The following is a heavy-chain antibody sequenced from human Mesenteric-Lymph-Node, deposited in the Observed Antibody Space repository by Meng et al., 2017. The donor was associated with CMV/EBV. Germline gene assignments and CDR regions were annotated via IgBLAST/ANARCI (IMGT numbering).Heavy chain of an antibody. CDR3: ARINRGYYYDSSGYSPFDY. Sequence: SETLSLTCTVSGGSISSYYWSWIRQPPGKGLEWIGYIYYSGSTNYNPSLKSRVTISVDTSKNQFSLKLSSVTAADTAVYYCARINRGYYYDSSGYSPFDYWGQGTLVTVSS. V-gene: IGHV4-59*12. CDR1: GGSISSYY. CDR2: IYYSGST. J-gene: IGHJ4*02. D-gene: IGHD3-22*01.